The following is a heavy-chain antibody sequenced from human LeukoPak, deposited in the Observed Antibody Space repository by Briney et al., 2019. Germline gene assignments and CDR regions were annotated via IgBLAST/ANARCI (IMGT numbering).Heavy chain of an antibody. J-gene: IGHJ4*02. D-gene: IGHD3-10*01. CDR2: IYYSGST. CDR1: GGSISSYY. CDR3: VRGDYYGPVDY. V-gene: IGHV4-59*01. Sequence: SETLSLTCTVSGGSISSYYWSWIRQPPGKGLEWIGYIYYSGSTNYNPSLKSRVTISVDTSKNQFSLKLSSVTAADTAVYYCVRGDYYGPVDYWGQGTLVTVSS.